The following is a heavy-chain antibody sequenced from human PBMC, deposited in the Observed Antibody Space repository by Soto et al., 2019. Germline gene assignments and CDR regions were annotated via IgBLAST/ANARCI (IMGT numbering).Heavy chain of an antibody. CDR1: GFTFSSYG. D-gene: IGHD3-10*01. Sequence: QVQLVESGGGVVQPGRSLRLSCAASGFTFSSYGMHWVRQAPGKGLEWVAVISYDGSNKYYADSVKGRFTISRDNSKNTLYLQMTSLRAEDTAVYYCAKDPYYYGSGSYPGGYYYYGMDVWGQGTTVTVSS. V-gene: IGHV3-30*18. J-gene: IGHJ6*02. CDR2: ISYDGSNK. CDR3: AKDPYYYGSGSYPGGYYYYGMDV.